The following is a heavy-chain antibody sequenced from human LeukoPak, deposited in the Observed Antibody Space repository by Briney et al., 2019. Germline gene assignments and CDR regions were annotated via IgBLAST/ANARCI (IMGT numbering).Heavy chain of an antibody. CDR2: FDPEDGET. CDR3: TTASNIVGAFAGFDY. CDR1: GYTLTELS. J-gene: IGHJ4*02. D-gene: IGHD1-26*01. Sequence: GASVKVSCKVSGYTLTELSMHWVRQAPGKGLEWMGGFDPEDGETIYAQKFQGRVTMTEDTSTDTAYMELSSLRSEDTAVYYCTTASNIVGAFAGFDYWGQGTLVTVSS. V-gene: IGHV1-24*01.